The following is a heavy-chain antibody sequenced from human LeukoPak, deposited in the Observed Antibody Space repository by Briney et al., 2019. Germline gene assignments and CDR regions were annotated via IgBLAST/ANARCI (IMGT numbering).Heavy chain of an antibody. J-gene: IGHJ3*02. Sequence: PGGSLRLSCAASGFTFNTYAMSWVRQAPGKGLEWVSAISGSGGSTYYADSVKGRFTISRDNSKDTLYLQMSSLRAEDTAIYYCAISYYFDSSGLNAFDIWGQGTMVIVSS. CDR2: ISGSGGST. CDR3: AISYYFDSSGLNAFDI. D-gene: IGHD3-22*01. CDR1: GFTFNTYA. V-gene: IGHV3-23*01.